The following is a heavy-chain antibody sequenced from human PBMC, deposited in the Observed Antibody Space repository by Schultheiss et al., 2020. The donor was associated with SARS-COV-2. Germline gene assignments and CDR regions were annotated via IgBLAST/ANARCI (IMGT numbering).Heavy chain of an antibody. Sequence: SETLSLTCTVSGGSISSGGYSWSWIRQPPGKGLEWIGYIYYSGSTYYNPSLKSRVTISVDTSKNQFSLKLSSVTAADTAVYYCARDKDGDLDYWGQGTLVTVSS. D-gene: IGHD4-17*01. V-gene: IGHV4-30-4*07. J-gene: IGHJ4*02. CDR2: IYYSGST. CDR3: ARDKDGDLDY. CDR1: GGSISSGGYS.